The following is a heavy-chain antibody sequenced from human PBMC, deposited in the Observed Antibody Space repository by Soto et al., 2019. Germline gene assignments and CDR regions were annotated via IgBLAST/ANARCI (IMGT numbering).Heavy chain of an antibody. Sequence: GSLRLSGAASGFTFSSYSMNWVRQAAWKGLEWVSSISSSSSYIYYAVSVKGRFTISRDNAKNAPYLQMNSLTAEDTSVDYCASSYDYDSSGYSRLYYYYGMDVWGQGT. V-gene: IGHV3-21*01. D-gene: IGHD3-22*01. CDR1: GFTFSSYS. CDR2: ISSSSSYI. J-gene: IGHJ6*02. CDR3: ASSYDYDSSGYSRLYYYYGMDV.